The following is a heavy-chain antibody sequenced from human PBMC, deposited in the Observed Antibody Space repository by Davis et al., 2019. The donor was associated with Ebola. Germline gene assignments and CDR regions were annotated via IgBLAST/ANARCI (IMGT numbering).Heavy chain of an antibody. J-gene: IGHJ5*02. V-gene: IGHV4-59*08. Sequence: PSETLSLTCTVSGGSIRDSYWTWIRQPPGRGLEWLGHIDSRGRPTYTPALENRLTISLDTSKRQFSLRLKSVTAADRAIYYCTRCTNSFYDWFDPWGQGTLVIVSS. CDR2: IDSRGRP. D-gene: IGHD3-16*01. CDR1: GGSIRDSY. CDR3: TRCTNSFYDWFDP.